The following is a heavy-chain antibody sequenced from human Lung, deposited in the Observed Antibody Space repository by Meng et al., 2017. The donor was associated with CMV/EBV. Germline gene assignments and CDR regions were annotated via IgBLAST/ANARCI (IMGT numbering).Heavy chain of an antibody. D-gene: IGHD3-3*01. CDR3: AKETGPISGGYYYYGIDV. Sequence: GGSXRLXCAASGFTFSSYGMHWVRQAPGKGLEGVAFIRYDGKNEYYADSVKGRFSISRDDSKNTLYLQMNSLRPEDTAVYYCAKETGPISGGYYYYGIDVXGRGXTVTVSS. J-gene: IGHJ6*02. CDR2: IRYDGKNE. CDR1: GFTFSSYG. V-gene: IGHV3-30*02.